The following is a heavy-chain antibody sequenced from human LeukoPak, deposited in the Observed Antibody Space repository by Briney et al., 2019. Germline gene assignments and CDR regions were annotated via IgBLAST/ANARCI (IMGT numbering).Heavy chain of an antibody. Sequence: KFQGRVTITRDTSASTDYMELSSLRSEDTAVYYCAGGTSSWYPFDAFDIWGQGTMVTVSS. D-gene: IGHD6-13*01. J-gene: IGHJ3*02. V-gene: IGHV1-3*01. CDR3: AGGTSSWYPFDAFDI.